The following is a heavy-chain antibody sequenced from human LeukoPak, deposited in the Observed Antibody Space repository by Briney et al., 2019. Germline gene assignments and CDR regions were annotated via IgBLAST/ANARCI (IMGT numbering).Heavy chain of an antibody. D-gene: IGHD2-15*01. CDR1: GFTFDGFS. J-gene: IGHJ4*02. Sequence: PGGSLRLSCAASGFTFDGFSMHWVRQAPGKGLEWVSLISRDGSSTWYADSVKGRFTISRGNSENSLYLQMNRLRTEDTALYYCAKEHLQCSGGSCLDGWGQGTLVTVSS. CDR2: ISRDGSST. CDR3: AKEHLQCSGGSCLDG. V-gene: IGHV3-43*01.